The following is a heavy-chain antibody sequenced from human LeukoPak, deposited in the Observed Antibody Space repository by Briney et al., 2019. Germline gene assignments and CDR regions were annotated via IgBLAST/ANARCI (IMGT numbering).Heavy chain of an antibody. CDR2: ISWDGGST. J-gene: IGHJ4*02. CDR1: GFIFDDYA. CDR3: AKDYYYDSSGYLDY. Sequence: SGGSLRLSCAASGFIFDDYAMHWVRQAPGKGLEWVSLISWDGGSTYYADSVKGRFTISRDNSKNSLYLQMNSLRAEDTALYYCAKDYYYDSSGYLDYWGQGTLVTVSS. V-gene: IGHV3-43D*03. D-gene: IGHD3-22*01.